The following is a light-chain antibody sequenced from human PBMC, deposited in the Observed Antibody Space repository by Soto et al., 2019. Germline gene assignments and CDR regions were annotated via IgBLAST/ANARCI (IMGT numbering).Light chain of an antibody. CDR3: AAWDDSLNGVA. J-gene: IGLJ2*01. CDR1: SSNIGSNT. CDR2: NNN. Sequence: QAVVTQPPSASGTPGQRVTISCSGSSSNIGSNTVHWYQQLPGTAPKLLIYNNNQRPSGVPDRFSGSKSGTSASLAISGLQSEDEADYYCAAWDDSLNGVAFGGGTKLTVL. V-gene: IGLV1-44*01.